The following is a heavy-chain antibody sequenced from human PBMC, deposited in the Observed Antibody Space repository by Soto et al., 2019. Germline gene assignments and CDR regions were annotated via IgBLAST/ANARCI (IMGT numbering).Heavy chain of an antibody. V-gene: IGHV1-46*01. CDR3: ALKVVTYYDN. Sequence: QVQLVQSGAEVKKPGASVRISCRASGYSFTSTYVHWGRQAPGQGPEWMGIINPAGGTTYYAQKFQGRLTRTSDTPTDTVFMDLNDLTSEDTAVYFCALKVVTYYDNWGQGTLVTVSS. CDR2: INPAGGTT. D-gene: IGHD2-21*02. CDR1: GYSFTSTY. J-gene: IGHJ4*02.